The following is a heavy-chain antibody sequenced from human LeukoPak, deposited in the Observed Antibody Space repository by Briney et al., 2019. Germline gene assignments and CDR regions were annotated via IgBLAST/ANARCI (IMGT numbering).Heavy chain of an antibody. CDR3: ASSSPRDY. J-gene: IGHJ4*02. CDR1: GGSFSGYY. D-gene: IGHD6-19*01. Sequence: SETLSLTCAVFGGSFSGYYWSWIRQSPGKGLEWIGDINHGGSTNYSPSLKSRVTISVDTSKNQFSLKLSSVTAADTAVYYCASSSPRDYWGQGTLVTVSS. V-gene: IGHV4-34*01. CDR2: INHGGST.